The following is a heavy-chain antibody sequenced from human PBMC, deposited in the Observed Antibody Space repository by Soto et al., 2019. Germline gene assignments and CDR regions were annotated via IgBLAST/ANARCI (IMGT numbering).Heavy chain of an antibody. CDR1: GFTFSSYS. J-gene: IGHJ4*02. CDR3: VRHTCPVDCYSLAY. D-gene: IGHD2-21*02. V-gene: IGHV3-21*01. CDR2: ISSSSTAI. Sequence: GGALRLSCAASGFTFSSYSMNWVLQAPGKGLEWVSSISSSSTAIFYGDSVKGRFIISRDNAENSLYLQMNSLRAEDTAVYYCVRHTCPVDCYSLAYWGLGTLVTVSS.